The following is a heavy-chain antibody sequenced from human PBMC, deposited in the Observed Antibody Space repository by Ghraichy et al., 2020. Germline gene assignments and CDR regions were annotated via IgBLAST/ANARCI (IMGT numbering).Heavy chain of an antibody. D-gene: IGHD5-12*01. Sequence: GGSLRLSCAASGFTFSDYYMSWIRQAPGKGLEWDSYISSSGSTIYYADSVKGRFTISRDNAKNSLYLQMNSLRAEDTAVYYCARDAVVAPYNWFDPWGQGTLVTVSS. J-gene: IGHJ5*02. V-gene: IGHV3-11*01. CDR3: ARDAVVAPYNWFDP. CDR2: ISSSGSTI. CDR1: GFTFSDYY.